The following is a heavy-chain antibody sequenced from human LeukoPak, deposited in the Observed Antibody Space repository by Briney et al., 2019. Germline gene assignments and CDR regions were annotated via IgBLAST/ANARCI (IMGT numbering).Heavy chain of an antibody. CDR3: ARDPYCGGDPCLGE. V-gene: IGHV3-30*04. CDR2: ISYDGSNK. CDR1: GFTFSSYA. D-gene: IGHD2-21*02. Sequence: GGSLRLSCAASGFTFSSYAMHWVRQAPGKGLEWVAVISYDGSNKYYADSVKGRFTISRDNSKNTLYLQMNSLRAEDTAVYYCARDPYCGGDPCLGEWGQGTLVTVSS. J-gene: IGHJ4*02.